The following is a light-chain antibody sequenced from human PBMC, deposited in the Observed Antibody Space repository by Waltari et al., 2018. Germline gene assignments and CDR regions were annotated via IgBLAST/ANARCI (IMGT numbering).Light chain of an antibody. CDR3: QQYNNWPLT. V-gene: IGKV3-15*01. J-gene: IGKJ4*01. CDR2: SAS. CDR1: QSISSN. Sequence: EIVMTQSPATLSVSPGERATLTCRASQSISSNLAWYQQKPGQAPRLLIYSASARATGVPALFSGSVSGTEFTLTISSLQSEDFAVYYCQQYNNWPLTFGGGTKVEIK.